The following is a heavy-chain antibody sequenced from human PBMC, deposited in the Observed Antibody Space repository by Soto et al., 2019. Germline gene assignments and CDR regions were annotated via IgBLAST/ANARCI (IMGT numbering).Heavy chain of an antibody. Sequence: ASLKVSWKASGYTFTNHAIHWVRQAPGQGLEWMGWINAGKGDTKYPQRFQGRVTITRDTSASTAYMELSSLRSEDTAVYYCARNILGGTTDYWGPGTLVTVSS. CDR2: INAGKGDT. CDR1: GYTFTNHA. D-gene: IGHD1-7*01. V-gene: IGHV1-3*01. J-gene: IGHJ4*02. CDR3: ARNILGGTTDY.